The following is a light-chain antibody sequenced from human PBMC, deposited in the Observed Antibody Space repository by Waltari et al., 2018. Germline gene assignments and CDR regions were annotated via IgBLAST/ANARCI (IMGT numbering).Light chain of an antibody. CDR1: QSVSNNY. CDR2: GAS. V-gene: IGKV3-20*01. J-gene: IGKJ4*01. Sequence: EIVLTQSPGTLSLSPGERATLSCRASQSVSNNYLAWYQQIPGQAPSLLIYGASNRATGIPDRFSGSGSGTDFTLTINRLEPEDFAVYYGQQYGSSNTFGGGTKVEIK. CDR3: QQYGSSNT.